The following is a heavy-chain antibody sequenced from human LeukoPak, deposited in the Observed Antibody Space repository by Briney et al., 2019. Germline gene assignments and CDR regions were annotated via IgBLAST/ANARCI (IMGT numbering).Heavy chain of an antibody. Sequence: PGGSLRLPCAASGFTFSSYGMSWVRQAPGKGLEWVSAISGSGGSTYYADSVKGRFTISRDNSKNTLYLQMNSLRAEDTAVYYCAKGMDCSGGSCYRGFWYYFYMDVWGKGTTVTVSS. CDR2: ISGSGGST. D-gene: IGHD2-15*01. V-gene: IGHV3-23*01. J-gene: IGHJ6*03. CDR3: AKGMDCSGGSCYRGFWYYFYMDV. CDR1: GFTFSSYG.